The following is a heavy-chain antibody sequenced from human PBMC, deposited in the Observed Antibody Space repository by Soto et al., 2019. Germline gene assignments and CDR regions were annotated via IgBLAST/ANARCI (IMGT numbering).Heavy chain of an antibody. D-gene: IGHD2-15*01. CDR2: ISAYNGNT. J-gene: IGHJ4*02. CDR1: GYTFTSYG. V-gene: IGHV1-18*01. CDR3: ARDDIVVVVGRFDY. Sequence: GASVKVSCKASGYTFTSYGISWVRQAPGQGLEWMGWISAYNGNTNYAQKLQGRVTMTTDTSTSTAYMELRSLRSDDTAVYYCARDDIVVVVGRFDYWGQGTLVTVSS.